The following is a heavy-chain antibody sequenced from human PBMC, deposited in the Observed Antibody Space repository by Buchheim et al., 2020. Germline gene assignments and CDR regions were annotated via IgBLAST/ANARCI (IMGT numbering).Heavy chain of an antibody. V-gene: IGHV3-11*01. J-gene: IGHJ4*02. D-gene: IGHD5-12*01. CDR3: ARAGGRGIGRRYYGGYDSWYYFDY. CDR1: GFTFSDYY. CDR2: ISSSGSTI. Sequence: QVQLVESGGGLVKPGGSLRLSCAASGFTFSDYYMSWIRQAPGKGLEWVSYISSSGSTIYYADSVKGRFTISRDTAKNSLYRRMNSLRAEDTAVYYCARAGGRGIGRRYYGGYDSWYYFDYWGQGTL.